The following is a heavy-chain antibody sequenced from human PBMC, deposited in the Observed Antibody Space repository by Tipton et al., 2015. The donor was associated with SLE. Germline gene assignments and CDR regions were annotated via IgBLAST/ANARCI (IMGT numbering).Heavy chain of an antibody. CDR2: IYTSGST. CDR1: GGSFGGYY. D-gene: IGHD3-10*01. CDR3: ARHLGVIVAFEV. Sequence: TLSLTCSIYGGSFGGYYWSWIRQPPGKGLEWIGRIYTSGSTNYNPSLKSRVTISVDTSKNQFSLKLSSVTAADTAVYYCARHLGVIVAFEVWGQGTVLTVSS. V-gene: IGHV4-59*08. J-gene: IGHJ3*01.